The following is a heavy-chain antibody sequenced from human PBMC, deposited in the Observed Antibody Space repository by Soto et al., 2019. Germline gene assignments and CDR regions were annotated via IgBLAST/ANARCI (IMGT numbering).Heavy chain of an antibody. D-gene: IGHD1-20*01. CDR3: AIGGGLTPYYYYYYMDV. CDR2: INPSGGRT. CDR1: GYTFTSYY. Sequence: QVQLVQSGAEVKKPGASVKVSCKASGYTFTSYYMHWVRQAPGQGLEWMGIINPSGGRTSYAQKFQGRVTMTRDTSTSTVYMELSSLRSEDTAVYYCAIGGGLTPYYYYYYMDVWGKGTTVTVSS. J-gene: IGHJ6*03. V-gene: IGHV1-46*01.